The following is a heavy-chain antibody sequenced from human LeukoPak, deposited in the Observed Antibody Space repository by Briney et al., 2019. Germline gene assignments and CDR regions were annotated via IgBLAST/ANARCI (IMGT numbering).Heavy chain of an antibody. CDR2: IRSTANSYAT. CDR3: TRLDDSSSYYYQGFDY. V-gene: IGHV3-73*01. D-gene: IGHD3-22*01. CDR1: GVTLSGSA. J-gene: IGHJ4*02. Sequence: GGSLKLSFAGSGVTLSGSAMHRVRQASGKRLEGVGRIRSTANSYATAYAASVKGRFTISRDDSKNTAYLQMNSLKTEDTAVYYCTRLDDSSSYYYQGFDYWGQGTLVTVSS.